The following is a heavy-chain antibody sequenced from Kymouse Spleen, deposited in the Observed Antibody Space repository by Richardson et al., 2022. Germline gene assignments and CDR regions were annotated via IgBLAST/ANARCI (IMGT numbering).Heavy chain of an antibody. Sequence: QVQLQQWGAGLLKPSETLSLTCAVYGGSFSGYYWSWIRQPPGKGLEWIGEINHSGSTNYNPSLKSRVTISVDTSKNQFSLKLSSVTAADTAVYYCARDCTNGVCYGAFDIWGQGTMVTVSS. CDR3: ARDCTNGVCYGAFDI. CDR2: INHSGST. J-gene: IGHJ3*02. V-gene: IGHV4-34*01. CDR1: GGSFSGYY. D-gene: IGHD2-8*01.